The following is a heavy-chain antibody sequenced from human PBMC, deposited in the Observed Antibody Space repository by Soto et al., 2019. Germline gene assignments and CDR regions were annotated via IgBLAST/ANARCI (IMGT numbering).Heavy chain of an antibody. J-gene: IGHJ4*02. V-gene: IGHV1-8*01. CDR3: ARSGWYGRFFDY. D-gene: IGHD6-19*01. CDR1: GYTFTSYD. CDR2: MNPNSGNT. Sequence: ASVKVSCKASGYTFTSYDINWVRQATGQGLEWMGWMNPNSGNTGYAQKFQGRVTMTRNTSVSTAYMGLSSLRSEDTAVYYCARSGWYGRFFDYWGQGTLVTVSS.